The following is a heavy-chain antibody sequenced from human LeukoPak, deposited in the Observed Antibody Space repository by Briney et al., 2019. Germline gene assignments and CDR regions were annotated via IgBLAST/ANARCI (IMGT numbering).Heavy chain of an antibody. CDR2: IYYSGST. CDR3: ARTPPYYYDSSGPYYFDY. Sequence: ETLSLTCTVSGGSISGSSYYWGWIRQPPGKGLEWIGSIYYSGSTYYNPSLKSRVTISVDTSKNQFSLKLSSVTAADTAVYYCARTPPYYYDSSGPYYFDYWGQGTLVTVSS. J-gene: IGHJ4*02. V-gene: IGHV4-39*07. CDR1: GGSISGSSYY. D-gene: IGHD3-22*01.